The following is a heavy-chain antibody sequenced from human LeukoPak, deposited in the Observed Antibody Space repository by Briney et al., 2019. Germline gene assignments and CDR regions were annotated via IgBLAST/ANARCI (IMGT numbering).Heavy chain of an antibody. Sequence: SETLSLTCAVYGGSFSGYYWSWIRQPPGKGLEWIGEINHSGSTNYNPSLKSRVTISVDTSKNQFSLKLSSVTAADTAVYYCAIVPDEAHQEMATLYYFDYWGQGTLVTVSS. J-gene: IGHJ4*02. V-gene: IGHV4-34*01. CDR3: AIVPDEAHQEMATLYYFDY. D-gene: IGHD5-24*01. CDR2: INHSGST. CDR1: GGSFSGYY.